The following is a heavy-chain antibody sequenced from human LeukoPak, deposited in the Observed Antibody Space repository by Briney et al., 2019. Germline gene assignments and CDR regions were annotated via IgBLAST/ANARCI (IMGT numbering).Heavy chain of an antibody. Sequence: GGSLRLSCAASGFTFSSYAMSWVRQAPGKGLEWVSSISGSGGRTHYADSVKGRFTISSDNSKNTLYLQMNSLRAEDTAVYYCAKRGPYSGSWYYYMDVWGKGTTVTISS. D-gene: IGHD6-13*01. V-gene: IGHV3-23*01. CDR1: GFTFSSYA. J-gene: IGHJ6*03. CDR2: ISGSGGRT. CDR3: AKRGPYSGSWYYYMDV.